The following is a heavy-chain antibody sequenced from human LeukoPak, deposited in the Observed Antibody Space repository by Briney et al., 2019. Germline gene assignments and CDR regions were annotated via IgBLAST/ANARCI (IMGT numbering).Heavy chain of an antibody. CDR1: GGSFSGYY. CDR2: INHSGST. CDR3: ARPLHCSSTACYDWFDP. V-gene: IGHV4-34*01. Sequence: SETLSLTCAVYGGSFSGYYWSWIRQPPGKGLEWIGEINHSGSTNYNPSLKSVGTISVDTSKNEFSLKLSSVTAADTAIYYCARPLHCSSTACYDWFDPWGQGTLVTVSS. J-gene: IGHJ5*02. D-gene: IGHD2-2*01.